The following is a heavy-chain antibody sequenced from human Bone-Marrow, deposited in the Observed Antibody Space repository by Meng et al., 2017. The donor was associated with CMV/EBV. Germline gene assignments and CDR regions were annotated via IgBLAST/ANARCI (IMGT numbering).Heavy chain of an antibody. D-gene: IGHD4-17*01. CDR1: GYTFTGYY. J-gene: IGHJ6*01. V-gene: IGHV1-2*02. CDR2: INPNSGGT. Sequence: ASVKVSCKASGYTFTGYYMHWVRQAPGQGLEWMGWINPNSGGTNYAQKFQGRVTMTRDTSISTAYMELSRLRSDHTAVYYCARGRLRRILTYYYGMDVWGQGTTVTVSS. CDR3: ARGRLRRILTYYYGMDV.